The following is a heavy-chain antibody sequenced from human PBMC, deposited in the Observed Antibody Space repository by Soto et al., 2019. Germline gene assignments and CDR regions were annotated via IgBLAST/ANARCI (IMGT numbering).Heavy chain of an antibody. D-gene: IGHD6-13*01. V-gene: IGHV3-23*01. J-gene: IGHJ5*02. Sequence: PGGSLRLSCAASGFTFSSYAMSWVRQAPGKGLEGVSAISGSGGSTYYADSVKGRFTISRDNSKNTLYLQMNSLRAQDTAVYYCAKDAAGIAAAGDNWFDPWGQGTLVTVSS. CDR3: AKDAAGIAAAGDNWFDP. CDR2: ISGSGGST. CDR1: GFTFSSYA.